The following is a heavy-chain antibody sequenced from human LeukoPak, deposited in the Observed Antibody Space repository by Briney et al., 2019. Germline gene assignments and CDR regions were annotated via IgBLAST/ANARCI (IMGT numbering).Heavy chain of an antibody. J-gene: IGHJ4*02. CDR2: LTSRGDA. Sequence: PGGSLRLSCAASGFTFSSNAMTWVRQVPGKGLEWVSGLTSRGDASYADSVKGRFTISRDTSKNTLYLEMNSLTAEDTAVYFCAKRSVVRGHFFDYWGQGTLVTVSS. CDR1: GFTFSSNA. D-gene: IGHD3-10*01. V-gene: IGHV3-23*01. CDR3: AKRSVVRGHFFDY.